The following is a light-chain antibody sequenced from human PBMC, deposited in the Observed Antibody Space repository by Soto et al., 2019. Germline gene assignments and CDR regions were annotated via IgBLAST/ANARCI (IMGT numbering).Light chain of an antibody. V-gene: IGLV1-44*01. CDR2: TND. J-gene: IGLJ3*02. Sequence: QSVLTQTPSASGTPEQRVTISCSGSSSNIGSNNVNWYQQLPGTAPKLLIYTNDQRSSGVPDRFSGSTSGTSASLAISGLQSEDEADYYCAAWDDSLNGPVFGGGTKLTVL. CDR1: SSNIGSNN. CDR3: AAWDDSLNGPV.